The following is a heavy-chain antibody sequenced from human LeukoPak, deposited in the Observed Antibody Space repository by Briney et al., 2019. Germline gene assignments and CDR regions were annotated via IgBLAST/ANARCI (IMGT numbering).Heavy chain of an antibody. D-gene: IGHD3-22*01. Sequence: ASVKVSCKASGYTFTSYGIGWVRQAPGQGLEWMGWISAYNGNTNYAQKLQGRVTMTTDTSTSTAYMELRSLRSDDTAVYYCARDLGHYYDSSGYYFDYWGQGTLVTVSS. V-gene: IGHV1-18*01. CDR1: GYTFTSYG. CDR3: ARDLGHYYDSSGYYFDY. CDR2: ISAYNGNT. J-gene: IGHJ4*02.